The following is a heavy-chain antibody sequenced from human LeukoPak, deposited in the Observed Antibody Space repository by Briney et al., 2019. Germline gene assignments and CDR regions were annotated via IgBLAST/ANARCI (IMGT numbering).Heavy chain of an antibody. V-gene: IGHV3-11*01. Sequence: KAGGSLRLSCAASGFTFSDYYMSWIRQAPGKGLEWVSYISSSGSTIYYTDSVKGRFTISRDNAKNSLYLQMNSLRAEDTAVYYCARDYYDSSGYYDAFDIWGQGTMVTVSS. CDR1: GFTFSDYY. D-gene: IGHD3-22*01. CDR3: ARDYYDSSGYYDAFDI. CDR2: ISSSGSTI. J-gene: IGHJ3*02.